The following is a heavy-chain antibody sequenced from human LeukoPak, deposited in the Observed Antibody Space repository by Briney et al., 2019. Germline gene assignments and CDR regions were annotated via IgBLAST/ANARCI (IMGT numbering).Heavy chain of an antibody. Sequence: GGSLRLSCAASGFTFSSYWMSWVRQAPGKGLEWVANIKQDGSEKYYVDSVKGRFTISRDNSKNTLYLQMNSLRAEDTAVYYCAKDPYEGYYYYYMDVWGKGTTVTISS. J-gene: IGHJ6*03. CDR3: AKDPYEGYYYYYMDV. D-gene: IGHD5-12*01. CDR2: IKQDGSEK. V-gene: IGHV3-7*03. CDR1: GFTFSSYW.